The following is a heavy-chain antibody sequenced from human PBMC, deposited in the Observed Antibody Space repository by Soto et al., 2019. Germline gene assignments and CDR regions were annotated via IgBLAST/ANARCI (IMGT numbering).Heavy chain of an antibody. Sequence: QVQLVQSGAEVKKPGSSVKVSCKTSGGTFSSYAISWVQHAPGQGLEWMGGIIPIFGTANYAQKFQGRVTSTADESTSTAYMELSSLRSEDTAVYYCARAPFAHQKAFDICGQGTMVTVSS. V-gene: IGHV1-69*01. J-gene: IGHJ3*02. CDR2: IIPIFGTA. CDR1: GGTFSSYA. CDR3: ARAPFAHQKAFDI.